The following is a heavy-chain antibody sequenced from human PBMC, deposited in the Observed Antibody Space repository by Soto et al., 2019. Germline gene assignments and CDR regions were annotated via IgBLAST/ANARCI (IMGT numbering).Heavy chain of an antibody. CDR1: DYTFTSYG. CDR3: VIEGTTIRNYDYHYSGMDV. CDR2: ISAFKGNT. Sequence: QVQLVQSGAEVKKPGALVKVSCKASDYTFTSYGITWVRRAPGQGLEWLGWISAFKGNTIYAQKVQGRVTMTTDTSTSTAYLELRSLRSDDTAVYYCVIEGTTIRNYDYHYSGMDVWGQGTTVIVSS. J-gene: IGHJ6*02. D-gene: IGHD3-22*01. V-gene: IGHV1-18*01.